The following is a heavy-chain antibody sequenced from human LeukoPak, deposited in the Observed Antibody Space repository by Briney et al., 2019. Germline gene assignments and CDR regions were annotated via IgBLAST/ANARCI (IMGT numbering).Heavy chain of an antibody. D-gene: IGHD3-16*01. CDR2: IKEDGSEK. Sequence: GGSLRLSCAASGFTFSNYWMTWVRQGPGKGLEWVANIKEDGSEKYYVDSVKGRFTISRDNAKRSLYLQMNNPRAEDTAVYYCARDVRGGNFDYWGQGALVTVSS. CDR1: GFTFSNYW. J-gene: IGHJ4*02. CDR3: ARDVRGGNFDY. V-gene: IGHV3-7*01.